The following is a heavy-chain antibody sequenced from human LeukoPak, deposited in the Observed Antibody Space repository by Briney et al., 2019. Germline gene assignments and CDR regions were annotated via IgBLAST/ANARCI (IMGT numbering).Heavy chain of an antibody. CDR1: GFSLSTSGVG. J-gene: IGHJ5*02. V-gene: IGHV2-5*02. CDR2: IYWDDDK. Sequence: ESGPTLVKPPQTLTLTCTFSGFSLSTSGVGVGWIRQPPGKALEWLALIYWDDDKRYSPSLKSRLTITKDTSKNQVVLTMTNMDPVDTATYYCAHTRRHRTIWFGELFKRKYNWFDPWGQGTLVTVSS. D-gene: IGHD3-10*01. CDR3: AHTRRHRTIWFGELFKRKYNWFDP.